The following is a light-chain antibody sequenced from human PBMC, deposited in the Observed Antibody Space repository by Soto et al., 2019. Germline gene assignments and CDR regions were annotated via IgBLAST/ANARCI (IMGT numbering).Light chain of an antibody. V-gene: IGLV1-44*01. CDR1: GSNIGRNT. Sequence: QSVLTQPPSASGTPGQRITISCSGSGSNIGRNTVTWYQQLPRTAPKLRIYTNNQRPSGVPDRFSGSRSGTSASLAISGLQSGDEADYYCATWDDSLNGYVFGTGTKVTVL. CDR2: TNN. CDR3: ATWDDSLNGYV. J-gene: IGLJ1*01.